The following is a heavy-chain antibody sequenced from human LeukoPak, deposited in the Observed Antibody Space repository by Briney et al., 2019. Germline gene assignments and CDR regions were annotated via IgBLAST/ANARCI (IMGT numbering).Heavy chain of an antibody. CDR3: TSYYDSSGYPGDY. CDR2: ISGSGGST. J-gene: IGHJ4*02. D-gene: IGHD3-22*01. CDR1: GFTFSSYA. V-gene: IGHV3-23*01. Sequence: PGGSLRLSCAASGFTFSSYAMSWVRQAPGKGLEWVSAISGSGGSTYYADSVKGRFTISRDNSKNTLYLQMNSLRAEDTAVYYCTSYYDSSGYPGDYWGQGTLVTVSS.